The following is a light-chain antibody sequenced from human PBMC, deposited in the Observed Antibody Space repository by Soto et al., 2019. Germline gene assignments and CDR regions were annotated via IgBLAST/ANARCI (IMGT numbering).Light chain of an antibody. CDR2: DVS. J-gene: IGLJ1*01. CDR1: SSDVGGYNY. CDR3: SSYTSSSTYV. Sequence: QSVLTRAASVSGSPGQSISISCTGTSSDVGGYNYVSWYQQHPGKAPKVMIYDVSNRPSGVSNRFSGSKSGNTASLSISGLQAEDEADYYCSSYTSSSTYVFGTGTKVTVL. V-gene: IGLV2-14*01.